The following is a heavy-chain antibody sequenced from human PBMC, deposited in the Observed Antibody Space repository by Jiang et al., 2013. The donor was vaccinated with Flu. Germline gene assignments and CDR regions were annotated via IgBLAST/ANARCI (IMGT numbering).Heavy chain of an antibody. D-gene: IGHD6-6*01. Sequence: SLTCAISGDSVSSNSAAWNWIRQSPSRGLEWLGRTYYRSKWYNDYAVSVKSRITINPDTSKNQFSLQLNSVTPEDTAVYYCARDRRVEQLAPATTYYYYYGMDVWGQGTTVTVSS. CDR1: GDSVSSNSAA. J-gene: IGHJ6*02. V-gene: IGHV6-1*01. CDR2: TYYRSKWYN. CDR3: ARDRRVEQLAPATTYYYYYGMDV.